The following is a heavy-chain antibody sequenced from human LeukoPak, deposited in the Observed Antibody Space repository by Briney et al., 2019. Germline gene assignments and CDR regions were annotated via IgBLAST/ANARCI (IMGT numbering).Heavy chain of an antibody. Sequence: ASVQVSCKTSGYTFTSYHMHWVRQASGQGLEWVAIIKSTGDTTVYAQKFQGRVTVTRDTSTSTVYMDLSSLSSEDTAVYYCVREDAHTYYFDFWGPGTLVTVSS. J-gene: IGHJ4*02. CDR1: GYTFTSYH. D-gene: IGHD2-2*01. CDR3: VREDAHTYYFDF. V-gene: IGHV1-46*01. CDR2: IKSTGDTT.